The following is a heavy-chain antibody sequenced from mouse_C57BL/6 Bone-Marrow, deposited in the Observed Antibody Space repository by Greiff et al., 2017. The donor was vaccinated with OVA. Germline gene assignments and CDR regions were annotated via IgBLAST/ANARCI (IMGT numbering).Heavy chain of an antibody. CDR2: IDPANDNT. D-gene: IGHD1-1*01. J-gene: IGHJ4*01. CDR1: GFNIKNTY. CDR3: ARGNFGSSFYAMDY. V-gene: IGHV14-3*01. Sequence: EVQLQQSVAELVRPGASVKLSCTASGFNIKNTYMHWVKQRPEQGLEWIGRIDPANDNTKYAPKFHGKATMTADTSSNTAYLQLSSLSSEDTAVYCCARGNFGSSFYAMDYWGQGTSVTVSS.